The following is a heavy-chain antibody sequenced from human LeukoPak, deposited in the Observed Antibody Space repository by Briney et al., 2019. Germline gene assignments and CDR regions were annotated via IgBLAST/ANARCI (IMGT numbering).Heavy chain of an antibody. CDR1: GFTFSSYY. D-gene: IGHD2-21*01. CDR2: IYRGGSK. J-gene: IGHJ6*02. Sequence: GGSLRLSCATSGFTFSSYYMSWVRQAPGKGLEWVSVIYRGGSKNYEASVKGGFTISRDNSKNTQYIQMNSLRAEDTAVYYCAREKWRVSAYQDYYYNGMDVWSQGTTVTVSS. CDR3: AREKWRVSAYQDYYYNGMDV. V-gene: IGHV3-66*01.